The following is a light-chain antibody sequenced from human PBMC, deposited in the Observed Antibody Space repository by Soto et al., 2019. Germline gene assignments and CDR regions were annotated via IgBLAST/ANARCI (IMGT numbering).Light chain of an antibody. Sequence: EIVLTQSPATLSLSPGERVTLSCRASQSVNNFLAWYQQKPGQAPRPLIYDTSNRDTGVPHRFSGSGSGTDSTLPISSLEPQDFSVYYCQHRTSWPITFGQGTRLEIK. CDR2: DTS. J-gene: IGKJ5*01. CDR1: QSVNNF. CDR3: QHRTSWPIT. V-gene: IGKV3-11*01.